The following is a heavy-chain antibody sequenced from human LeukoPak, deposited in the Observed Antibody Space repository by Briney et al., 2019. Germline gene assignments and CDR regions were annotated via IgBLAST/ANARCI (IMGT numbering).Heavy chain of an antibody. V-gene: IGHV3-23*01. D-gene: IGHD3-10*01. Sequence: GGSLRLSCAASGFTFSSYAMSWVRQAPGKGLEWVSAISGSGGSTYYADSVKGRFTISRDNSKNTLYLQMNSLRAEDTAVYYCAKGGYSAVRGVTIRPRWFDPWGQGTLVTVSS. J-gene: IGHJ5*02. CDR3: AKGGYSAVRGVTIRPRWFDP. CDR2: ISGSGGST. CDR1: GFTFSSYA.